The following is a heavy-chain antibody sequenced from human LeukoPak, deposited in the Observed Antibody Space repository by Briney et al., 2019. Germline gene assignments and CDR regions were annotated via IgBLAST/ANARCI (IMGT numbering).Heavy chain of an antibody. CDR3: ARDNGVVHGVYYMDV. J-gene: IGHJ6*03. CDR1: GFTFSNYW. V-gene: IGHV3-7*01. CDR2: IKQDGSEK. Sequence: GGSLRLSCAASGFTFSNYWMTWVRQAPGKGLEWVADIKQDGSEKLYVKSVRGRFTVSRDNAKMSLFLQLSSLRAEDTAVYYCARDNGVVHGVYYMDVWGKGTTVTVS. D-gene: IGHD3-3*01.